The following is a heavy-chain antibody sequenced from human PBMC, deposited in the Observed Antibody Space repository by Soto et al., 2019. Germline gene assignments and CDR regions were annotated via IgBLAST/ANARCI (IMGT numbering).Heavy chain of an antibody. D-gene: IGHD2-21*02. V-gene: IGHV3-9*01. Sequence: EVQLVESGGGLVQPGRSLRLSCAASGFTFDDYAMHWVRQAPGKGLEWVSGISWNSGSIGYADSVKGRFTISRDNAKNSLYLQMNRLRAEDTALYYCAKDRISKHIVVVTAGFDYWGQGTLVTVSS. CDR2: ISWNSGSI. CDR1: GFTFDDYA. CDR3: AKDRISKHIVVVTAGFDY. J-gene: IGHJ4*02.